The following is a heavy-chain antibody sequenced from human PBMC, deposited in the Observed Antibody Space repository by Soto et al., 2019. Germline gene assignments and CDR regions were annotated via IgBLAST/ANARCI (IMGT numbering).Heavy chain of an antibody. CDR3: ARIFYGSGPPYYRMDV. Sequence: SVKVSCKASGGTFSSYAITWARQAHGQGLEWMGGIIPIFGTANYAQKFQGRVTITADESTSTAYMELSSLRSEDTAVYYCARIFYGSGPPYYRMDVWGQGTTVTVS. J-gene: IGHJ6*02. CDR2: IIPIFGTA. CDR1: GGTFSSYA. V-gene: IGHV1-69*13. D-gene: IGHD3-10*01.